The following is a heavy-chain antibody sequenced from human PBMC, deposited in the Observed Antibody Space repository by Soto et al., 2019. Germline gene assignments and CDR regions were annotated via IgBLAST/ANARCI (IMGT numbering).Heavy chain of an antibody. V-gene: IGHV6-1*01. CDR1: GDSVSSNSAA. D-gene: IGHD4-17*01. Sequence: SQTLSLTFAISGDSVSSNSAAWNWIRQSPSRGLEWLGRTYYRSKWYNDYAVSVKSRITISPDTSKNQFSLHLNSVTPEDTAVYYCTRAVTTSVEYFQYWGQGTLVTVSS. J-gene: IGHJ1*01. CDR3: TRAVTTSVEYFQY. CDR2: TYYRSKWYN.